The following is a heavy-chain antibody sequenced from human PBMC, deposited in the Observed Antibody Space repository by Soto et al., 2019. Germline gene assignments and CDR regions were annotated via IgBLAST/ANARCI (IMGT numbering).Heavy chain of an antibody. J-gene: IGHJ5*02. V-gene: IGHV1-18*01. CDR2: ISAYNGNT. D-gene: IGHD6-19*01. CDR1: GYTFTSNS. CDR3: ARVRIAVAGNWFDP. Sequence: SVKACCKASGYTFTSNSSSCARHAPGQGLEWMGWISAYNGNTNYAQKLQGRVTMTTDTSTSTAYMELRSLRSDDTAVYYCARVRIAVAGNWFDPWGQGTLVTVFS.